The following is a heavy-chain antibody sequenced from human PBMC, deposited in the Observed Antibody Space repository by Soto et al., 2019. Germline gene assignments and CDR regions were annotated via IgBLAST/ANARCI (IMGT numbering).Heavy chain of an antibody. Sequence: PSETLALTCAVSGGSISSYSWNWIRQPPGKGLEWIVHVYKGGSLNYNPSLESRGSMSVDTSKNQFSLRLTSVTPADTAVYYCARAEKYFDTSRYYYIFDSWRQRTQVTVSS. CDR2: VYKGGSL. J-gene: IGHJ4*02. D-gene: IGHD3-10*01. V-gene: IGHV4-59*01. CDR3: ARAEKYFDTSRYYYIFDS. CDR1: GGSISSYS.